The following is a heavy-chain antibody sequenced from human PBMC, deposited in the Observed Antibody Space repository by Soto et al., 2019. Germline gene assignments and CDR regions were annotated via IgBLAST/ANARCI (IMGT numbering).Heavy chain of an antibody. CDR3: ARDHIVVVPAATLNYYYYGMDV. CDR1: GGTFSSYA. V-gene: IGHV1-69*13. D-gene: IGHD2-2*01. CDR2: IIPIFGTA. Sequence: SVKVSCKASGGTFSSYAISWVRQAPGQGLEWMGGIIPIFGTANYAQKFQGRVTITADESTSTAYMELSSLRSEDTAVYYCARDHIVVVPAATLNYYYYGMDVWGQGTTVTVSS. J-gene: IGHJ6*02.